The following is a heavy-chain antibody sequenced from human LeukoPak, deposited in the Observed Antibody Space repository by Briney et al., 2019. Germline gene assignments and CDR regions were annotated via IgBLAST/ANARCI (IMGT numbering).Heavy chain of an antibody. CDR1: GYTXSDYW. V-gene: IGHV1-2*02. J-gene: IGHJ4*02. D-gene: IGHD2-2*01. Sequence: ASVKVACNTSGYTXSDYWMHWVRQAPGQGLEWMGYIVPNSGATTYAQKFQGRVTMTRDTSISAAYLDLGGLRSDDTAVYYCSTEDKYCSSSTCGDSWGQGTLVTVSS. CDR2: IVPNSGAT. CDR3: STEDKYCSSSTCGDS.